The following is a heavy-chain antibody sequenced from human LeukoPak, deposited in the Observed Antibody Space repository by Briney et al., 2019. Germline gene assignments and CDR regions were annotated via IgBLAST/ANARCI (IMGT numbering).Heavy chain of an antibody. CDR3: ARADRLHGGPYLIGP. CDR2: INPNSGGT. CDR1: GYSFTDYY. V-gene: IGHV1-2*02. Sequence: VASVKVSCKTSGYSFTDYYMHWVRQAPGQGLEWMGWINPNSGGTSSAQKFQGRVTMTRDTSITTVYMEVNWLTSDDTATYYCARADRLHGGPYLIGPWGQGTLVTVSS. D-gene: IGHD2-21*01. J-gene: IGHJ5*02.